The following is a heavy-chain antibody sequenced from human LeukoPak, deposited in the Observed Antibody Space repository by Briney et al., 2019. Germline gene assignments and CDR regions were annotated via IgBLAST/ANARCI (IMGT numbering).Heavy chain of an antibody. J-gene: IGHJ4*02. D-gene: IGHD4-23*01. CDR3: ARGGVTFGGNPN. CDR1: SGSFNGYY. V-gene: IGHV4-34*01. Sequence: SETLSLTCAVYSGSFNGYYSTWIRQPPGKGLEWIGEINHSGSTNYNPSLKSRVTISVDSSKNQFSLKPSSKTVGDTAVYYCARGGVTFGGNPNWGQGTLVTVSS. CDR2: INHSGST.